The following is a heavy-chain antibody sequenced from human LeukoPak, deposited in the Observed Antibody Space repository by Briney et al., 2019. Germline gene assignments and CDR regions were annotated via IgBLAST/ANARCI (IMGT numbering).Heavy chain of an antibody. CDR1: GYTFTSYA. D-gene: IGHD1-26*01. CDR3: ASTKWELWSDFDY. Sequence: ASVKVSCKASGYTFTSYAMNWVRQAPGQGLEWMGWINTNTGNPTYAQGFTGRFVFSLDTSVSTAYLQIGSLKAEDTAVYYCASTKWELWSDFDYWGQGTLVTVSS. V-gene: IGHV7-4-1*01. J-gene: IGHJ4*02. CDR2: INTNTGNP.